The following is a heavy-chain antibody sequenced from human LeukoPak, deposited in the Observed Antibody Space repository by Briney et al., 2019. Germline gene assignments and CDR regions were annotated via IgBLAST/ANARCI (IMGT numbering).Heavy chain of an antibody. D-gene: IGHD2-2*01. Sequence: PGRSLRLSCAASGFTFSSYGMHWVRQAPGKGLEWVAVISYDGSNKYYADSVKGRFTISRDNSKNTLYLQMNSLRAEDTAVYYCEREGVPAAIIDYWGQGTLVTVSS. CDR3: EREGVPAAIIDY. J-gene: IGHJ4*02. CDR1: GFTFSSYG. CDR2: ISYDGSNK. V-gene: IGHV3-30*03.